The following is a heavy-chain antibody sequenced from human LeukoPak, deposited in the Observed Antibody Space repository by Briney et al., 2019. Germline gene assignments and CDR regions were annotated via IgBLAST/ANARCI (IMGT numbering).Heavy chain of an antibody. Sequence: AASVKVSCKASGYTFTSYGISWVRQAPGQGLEWMGWISAYNGNTNYAQKLQGRVTMTTDTSTSTAYMGLRSLRSDDTAVYYCARSPRGYSYGSIDYWGQGTLVTVSS. D-gene: IGHD5-18*01. CDR3: ARSPRGYSYGSIDY. V-gene: IGHV1-18*01. CDR1: GYTFTSYG. J-gene: IGHJ4*02. CDR2: ISAYNGNT.